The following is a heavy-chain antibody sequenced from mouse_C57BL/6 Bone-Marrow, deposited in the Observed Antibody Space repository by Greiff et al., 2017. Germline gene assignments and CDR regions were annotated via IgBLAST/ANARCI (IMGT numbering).Heavy chain of an antibody. D-gene: IGHD1-1*01. CDR2: IHPTSGST. V-gene: IGHV1-64*01. CDR3: ARRDYSSREDYFDY. Sequence: QVQLQQPGAELVKPGASVKLSCKASGYTFTSYWMHWVKQRPGQGLEWIGMIHPTSGSTNYNEKFKSKDTLTVDKSSSTAYMQLSSLTSEDSAVYYCARRDYSSREDYFDYWGQGTTLTVSS. CDR1: GYTFTSYW. J-gene: IGHJ2*01.